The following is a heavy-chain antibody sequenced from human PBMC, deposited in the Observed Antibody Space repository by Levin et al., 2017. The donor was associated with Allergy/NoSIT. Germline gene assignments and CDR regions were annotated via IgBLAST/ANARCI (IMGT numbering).Heavy chain of an antibody. CDR3: AGGSYSLPFDAFDI. V-gene: IGHV3-11*01. D-gene: IGHD1-26*01. J-gene: IGHJ3*02. CDR1: GFTFSDYY. Sequence: GGSLRLSCAASGFTFSDYYMSWIRQAPGKGLEWVSYISSSGSTIYYADSVKGRFTISRDNAKNSLYLQMNSLRAEDTAVYYCAGGSYSLPFDAFDIWGQGTMVTVSS. CDR2: ISSSGSTI.